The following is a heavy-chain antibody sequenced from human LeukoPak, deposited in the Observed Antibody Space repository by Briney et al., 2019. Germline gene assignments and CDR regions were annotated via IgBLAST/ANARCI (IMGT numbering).Heavy chain of an antibody. D-gene: IGHD6-13*01. J-gene: IGHJ4*02. CDR2: ISSRSSYI. CDR3: ASGQQLGFDY. CDR1: GFTFSSYS. Sequence: WGSLRLSCAASGFTFSSYSINWGRHAPGMGLQWVSSISSRSSYIYYAASVTGPSTISRDNANNSLYLQMNSLRAEDTAVYYCASGQQLGFDYWGQGTLVTVSS. V-gene: IGHV3-21*01.